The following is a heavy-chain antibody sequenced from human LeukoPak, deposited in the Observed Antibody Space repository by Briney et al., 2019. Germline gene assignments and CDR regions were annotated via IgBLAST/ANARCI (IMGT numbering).Heavy chain of an antibody. D-gene: IGHD6-13*01. Sequence: PSETLSLTCAVYGGSFSGYYWSWIRQPPGKGLEWIGEINHSGSTYYNPSLKSRVTISVDTSKNQFSLKLSSVTAADTAVYYCASSSIAAAGVDYWGQGTLVNVSS. CDR3: ASSSIAAAGVDY. V-gene: IGHV4-34*09. CDR1: GGSFSGYY. J-gene: IGHJ4*02. CDR2: INHSGST.